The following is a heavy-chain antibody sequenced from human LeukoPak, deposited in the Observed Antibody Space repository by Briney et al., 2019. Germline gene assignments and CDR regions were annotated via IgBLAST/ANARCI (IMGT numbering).Heavy chain of an antibody. CDR1: GGTLSSYA. V-gene: IGHV1-69*05. D-gene: IGHD6-19*01. Sequence: SVKVSCKASGGTLSSYAIRWVRQAPGQGLEWMGRIIPIFGTANYAQKFQGRVTITTDESTSTAYMELSSLRSEDTAVYYCASTHSSGWYDDWFDPWGQGTLVTVSS. CDR2: IIPIFGTA. J-gene: IGHJ5*02. CDR3: ASTHSSGWYDDWFDP.